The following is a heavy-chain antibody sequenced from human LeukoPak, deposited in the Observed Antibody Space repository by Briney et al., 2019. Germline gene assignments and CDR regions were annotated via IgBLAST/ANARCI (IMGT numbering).Heavy chain of an antibody. CDR2: INHSGST. Sequence: PSETLSLTCAVYGGSFSGYYWSWIRQPPGKGLEWIGKINHSGSTNYNPSLKSRVTISVDTSKNQFSLKLSSVTAADTAVYYCARGVWVFGYYYYYMDVWGKGTTVTVSS. J-gene: IGHJ6*03. CDR1: GGSFSGYY. D-gene: IGHD3-10*02. V-gene: IGHV4-34*01. CDR3: ARGVWVFGYYYYYMDV.